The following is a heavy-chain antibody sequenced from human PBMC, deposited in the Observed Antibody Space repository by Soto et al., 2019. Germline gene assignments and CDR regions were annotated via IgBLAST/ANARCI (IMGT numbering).Heavy chain of an antibody. J-gene: IGHJ1*01. CDR1: GGSITSYH. CDR3: AKHHYYDSSGYYYLQGYFQH. V-gene: IGHV4-59*03. D-gene: IGHD3-22*01. CDR2: TSYTGNT. Sequence: PSETLSLTCIVSGGSITSYHWSWIRQFPGKGLEWIAYTSYTGNTNYNPSLKSRVTISMDTSKNQLSLKLTSMTAADTAVYYCAKHHYYDSSGYYYLQGYFQHWGQGTLVTVSS.